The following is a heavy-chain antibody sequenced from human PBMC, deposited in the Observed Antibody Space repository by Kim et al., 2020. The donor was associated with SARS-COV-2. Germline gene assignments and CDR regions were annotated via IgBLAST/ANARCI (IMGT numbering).Heavy chain of an antibody. CDR1: GFTFSSYA. V-gene: IGHV3-23*01. Sequence: GGSLRLSCAASGFTFSSYAMSWVRQAPGKGLEWVSAISGSGGSTYYADSVKGRFTISRDNSKNTLYLQMNSLRAEDTAVYYCAKIVGAMVTYNWFDPWGQGTLVTVSS. CDR2: ISGSGGST. J-gene: IGHJ5*02. CDR3: AKIVGAMVTYNWFDP. D-gene: IGHD5-18*01.